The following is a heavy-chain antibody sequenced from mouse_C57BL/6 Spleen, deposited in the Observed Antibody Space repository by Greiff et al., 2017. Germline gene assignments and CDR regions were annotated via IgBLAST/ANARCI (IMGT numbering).Heavy chain of an antibody. Sequence: ESGPGLVKPSQSLSLTCSVTGYSITSGYYWNWIRQFPGNKLEWMGYISYDGSNNYNPSLKNRISITRDTSKNQFFLKLNSVTTEDTATYYCARDEDGYPYAMDYWGQGTSVTVSS. J-gene: IGHJ4*01. D-gene: IGHD2-3*01. CDR3: ARDEDGYPYAMDY. CDR1: GYSITSGYY. CDR2: ISYDGSN. V-gene: IGHV3-6*01.